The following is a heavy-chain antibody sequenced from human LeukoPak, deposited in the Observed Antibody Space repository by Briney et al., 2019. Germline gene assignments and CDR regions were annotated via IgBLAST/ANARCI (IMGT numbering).Heavy chain of an antibody. CDR2: ISSSSYI. Sequence: GGSLRLSCAASGFTFSGYSMNWVRQAPGKGLEWVSSISSSSYIYYADSVKGRFTISRGNAKNSLYLQMNSLRAEDTAVYYCARAAGDSSGYYHESYYFDYWGQGTLVTVSS. D-gene: IGHD3-22*01. V-gene: IGHV3-21*01. J-gene: IGHJ4*02. CDR3: ARAAGDSSGYYHESYYFDY. CDR1: GFTFSGYS.